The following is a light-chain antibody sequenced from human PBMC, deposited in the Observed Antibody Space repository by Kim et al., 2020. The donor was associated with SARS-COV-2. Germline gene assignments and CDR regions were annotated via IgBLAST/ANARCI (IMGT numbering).Light chain of an antibody. Sequence: EIVLTQSPATLSLSPGERATLSCRASQSISGTYLAWYQQKPGQAPRLLIYGASSRATGIPDRFSGSGSGTDFTLTINRLEPEDFAVYYCQQYGRSPPMYTFGQGTKLEI. J-gene: IGKJ2*01. CDR2: GAS. V-gene: IGKV3-20*01. CDR1: QSISGTY. CDR3: QQYGRSPPMYT.